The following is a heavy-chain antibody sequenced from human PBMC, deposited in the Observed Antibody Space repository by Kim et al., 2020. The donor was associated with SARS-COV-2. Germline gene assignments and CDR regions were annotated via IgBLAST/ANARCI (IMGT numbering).Heavy chain of an antibody. J-gene: IGHJ1*01. V-gene: IGHV3-23*01. Sequence: GGSLRLSCAVSGFTFSSYAMSWVRQAPGKGLEWVSALSANGGSTYYADSVRGRFTISRDNSKNTLYLQMNSLSAEDTAVYYCAKDGSGWYGDFQHWGQGTLVTVSS. CDR3: AKDGSGWYGDFQH. CDR1: GFTFSSYA. CDR2: LSANGGST. D-gene: IGHD6-19*01.